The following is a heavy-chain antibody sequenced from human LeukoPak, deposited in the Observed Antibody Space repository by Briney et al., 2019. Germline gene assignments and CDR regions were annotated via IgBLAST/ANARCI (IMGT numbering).Heavy chain of an antibody. V-gene: IGHV4-59*01. D-gene: IGHD5-18*01. CDR3: AREGGGYSYGYYYYYYMDV. CDR2: IYYSGST. Sequence: SETLSLTCTVSGGSIGSYYWSWIRQPPGKGLEWIGYIYYSGSTNYNPSLKSRVTISVDTSKNQFSLKLSSVTAADTAVYYCAREGGGYSYGYYYYYYMDVWGKGTTVTVSS. CDR1: GGSIGSYY. J-gene: IGHJ6*03.